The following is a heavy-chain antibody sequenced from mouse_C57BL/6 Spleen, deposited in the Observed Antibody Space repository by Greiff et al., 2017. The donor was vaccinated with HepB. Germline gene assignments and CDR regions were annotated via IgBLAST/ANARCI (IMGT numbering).Heavy chain of an antibody. CDR1: GYTFTSYD. Sequence: VQLQQSGPELVKPGASVKLSCKASGYTFTSYDINWVQQRPGQGLEWIGWIYPRDGSTKYNEKFKGKATLTVDTSSSTAYMELHSLTSEDSAVYFCARAGYGDALYYYAMDYWGQGTSVTVSS. CDR2: IYPRDGST. V-gene: IGHV1-85*01. J-gene: IGHJ4*01. D-gene: IGHD2-2*01. CDR3: ARAGYGDALYYYAMDY.